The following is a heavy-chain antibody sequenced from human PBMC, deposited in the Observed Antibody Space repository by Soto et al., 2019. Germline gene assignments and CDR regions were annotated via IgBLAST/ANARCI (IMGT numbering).Heavy chain of an antibody. CDR3: ARREIQGPIDY. CDR2: IYYSGTT. D-gene: IGHD1-26*01. J-gene: IGHJ4*02. Sequence: SETLSLTCAVSGYSISSSNLWGWIRQPPGKGLEWIGYIYYSGTTYYNPSLKSRVTMSVDTSKNQFSLKLTPVTAVDTAVYYCARREIQGPIDYWGQGTLVTVSS. CDR1: GYSISSSNL. V-gene: IGHV4-28*01.